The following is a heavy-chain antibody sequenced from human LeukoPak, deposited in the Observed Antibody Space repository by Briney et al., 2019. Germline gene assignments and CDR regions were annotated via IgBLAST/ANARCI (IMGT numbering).Heavy chain of an antibody. CDR2: ISAYNGNT. D-gene: IGHD2-2*01. CDR3: ARAGDIVVVRWFDP. J-gene: IGHJ5*02. Sequence: ASVKVSCKASGYTFTSYDINWVRQAPGQGLEWMGWISAYNGNTNYAQKLQGRVTMTTDTSTSTAYMELRSLRSDDTAVYYRARAGDIVVVRWFDPWGQGTLVTVSS. CDR1: GYTFTSYD. V-gene: IGHV1-18*01.